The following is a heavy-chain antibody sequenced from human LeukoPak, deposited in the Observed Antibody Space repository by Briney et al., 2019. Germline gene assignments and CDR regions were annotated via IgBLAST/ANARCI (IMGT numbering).Heavy chain of an antibody. CDR3: ARDRLMVRGVIDN. V-gene: IGHV1-69*13. Sequence: SVKVSCKASGGTFSSYAISWVRQAPGQGLEWMGGIIPIFGTANYAQKFQGRVTITADESTSTAYMELSSLRSEDTAVYYCARDRLMVRGVIDNWGQGTLVTVCS. CDR1: GGTFSSYA. J-gene: IGHJ4*02. CDR2: IIPIFGTA. D-gene: IGHD3-10*01.